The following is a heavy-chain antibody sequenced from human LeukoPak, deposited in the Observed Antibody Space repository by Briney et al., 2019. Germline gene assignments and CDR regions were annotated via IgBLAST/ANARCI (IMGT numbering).Heavy chain of an antibody. V-gene: IGHV3-30*12. J-gene: IGHJ4*02. CDR1: GFTFNLYT. CDR3: ARDPPFGSGWSQNFFDF. CDR2: ISYDGGNI. D-gene: IGHD6-19*01. Sequence: SGGSLRLSCAVSGFTFNLYTLHWVRQAPGQGLEWVALISYDGGNIYYADSVKGRFTISRDNSKSRLFLQMNNLRVDDTAVYYCARDPPFGSGWSQNFFDFWGQGTLVTVSS.